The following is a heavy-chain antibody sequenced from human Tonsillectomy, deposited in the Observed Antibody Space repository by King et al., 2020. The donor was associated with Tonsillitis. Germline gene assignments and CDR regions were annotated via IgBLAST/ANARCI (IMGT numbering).Heavy chain of an antibody. Sequence: HEQLVQSGAEVKKPGSSVKVSCKASGGTFSSFAISWVRQAPGQGLEWMGAIIHMYGTANYAQKFQGRVTITADESTSTVYMELTSLRSEDTAMYYCARDRRCSGGSCYYGGDPWGQGTLVTVSS. J-gene: IGHJ5*02. D-gene: IGHD2-15*01. CDR3: ARDRRCSGGSCYYGGDP. CDR2: IIHMYGTA. V-gene: IGHV1-69*01. CDR1: GGTFSSFA.